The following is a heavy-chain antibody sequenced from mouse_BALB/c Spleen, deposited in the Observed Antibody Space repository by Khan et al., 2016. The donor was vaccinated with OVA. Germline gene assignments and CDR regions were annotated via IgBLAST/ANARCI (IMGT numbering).Heavy chain of an antibody. Sequence: DLVKPGASVKLSCKASGYTFTSYWIHWIKQRPGQGLEWIGLIAPGSGSDYYNEMFKGKATLTVDTSSSTAYFQLNSLSSEDSAVYFCARSNYYGSSVYALDYWGQGTSVTVSS. V-gene: IGHV1S41*01. CDR1: GYTFTSYW. CDR3: ARSNYYGSSVYALDY. J-gene: IGHJ4*01. D-gene: IGHD1-1*01. CDR2: IAPGSGSD.